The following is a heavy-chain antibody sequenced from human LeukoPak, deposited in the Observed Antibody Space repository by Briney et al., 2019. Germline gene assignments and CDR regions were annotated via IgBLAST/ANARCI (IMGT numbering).Heavy chain of an antibody. V-gene: IGHV1-46*01. J-gene: IGHJ6*02. Sequence: ASVKVSCKASGYTFTSYYMHWVRQAPGQGLEWMGIINPSGGSTSCAQKFQGRVTMTRDTSTSTVYMELSSLRSEDTAVYYCARVIHRSYDFWSGKYGMDVWGQGTTVTVSS. D-gene: IGHD3-3*01. CDR3: ARVIHRSYDFWSGKYGMDV. CDR1: GYTFTSYY. CDR2: INPSGGST.